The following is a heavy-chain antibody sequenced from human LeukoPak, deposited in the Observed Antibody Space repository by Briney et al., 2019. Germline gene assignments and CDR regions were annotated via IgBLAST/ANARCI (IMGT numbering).Heavy chain of an antibody. V-gene: IGHV3-48*04. CDR1: GFTFTNYW. D-gene: IGHD5-18*01. CDR2: ISSSGTTM. J-gene: IGHJ4*02. Sequence: GGSLRLSCAASGFTFTNYWMNWVRQALGKGLEWISCISSSGTTMYYADSVKGRFTISRDNAKNSLYLQMNSLRAEDTAVYYCARGFRDTAMFLDYWGQGTLVTVSS. CDR3: ARGFRDTAMFLDY.